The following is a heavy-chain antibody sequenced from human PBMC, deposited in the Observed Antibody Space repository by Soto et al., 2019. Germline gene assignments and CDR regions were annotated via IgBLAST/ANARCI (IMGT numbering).Heavy chain of an antibody. CDR3: AKEFTIFGVVTPYYYYYGMDV. Sequence: GGSLRLSCAASGFTFSSYGMHWVRQAPGKGLEWVAVISYDGSNKYYADSVKGRFTISRDNSKNTLYLQMNSLRAEDTAVYYCAKEFTIFGVVTPYYYYYGMDVWGQGTTVTVSS. D-gene: IGHD3-3*01. J-gene: IGHJ6*02. CDR1: GFTFSSYG. CDR2: ISYDGSNK. V-gene: IGHV3-30*18.